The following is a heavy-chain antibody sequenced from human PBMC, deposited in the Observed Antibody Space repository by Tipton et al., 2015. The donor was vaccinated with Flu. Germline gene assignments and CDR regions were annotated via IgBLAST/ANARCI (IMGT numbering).Heavy chain of an antibody. CDR1: GGSISSYY. D-gene: IGHD2-15*01. Sequence: GLVKPSETLSLTCTVSGGSISSYYWSWIRQPAGKGLEWIGRTYTSGSTNYNPSLKSRVTMSVDTSKNQFSLKLSSVTAADTAVYYCARDSDIVVDNWFDPWGQGTLVTVSS. V-gene: IGHV4-4*07. CDR2: TYTSGST. J-gene: IGHJ5*02. CDR3: ARDSDIVVDNWFDP.